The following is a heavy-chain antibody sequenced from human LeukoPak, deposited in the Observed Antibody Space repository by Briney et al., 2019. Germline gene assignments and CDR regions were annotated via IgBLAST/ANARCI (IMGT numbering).Heavy chain of an antibody. D-gene: IGHD3-16*01. CDR2: INPSGDFR. J-gene: IGHJ5*02. V-gene: IGHV1-46*01. CDR1: GYTFGTHW. Sequence: ASVKVSCKASGYTFGTHWMHWVRQAPGQGLEWMGIINPSGDFRSYAQKFRGRVTVTRDMSTRTVYMELSDLRPDDTAVYYCARDFSGEWEQVTGWWLDPWGQGTLVIVSS. CDR3: ARDFSGEWEQVTGWWLDP.